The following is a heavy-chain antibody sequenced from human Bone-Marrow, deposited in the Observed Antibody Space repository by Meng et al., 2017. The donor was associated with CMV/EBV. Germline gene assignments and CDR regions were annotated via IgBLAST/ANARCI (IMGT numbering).Heavy chain of an antibody. CDR3: ARARGEQQLVILDAFDI. CDR1: GFTFSSYA. Sequence: GESLKISCAASGFTFSSYAMHWVRQAPGKGLELVAVISYDGSNKYYADSVKGRFTISRDNSKNTLYLQMNSLRAEDTAVYYCARARGEQQLVILDAFDIWGQGTMVTVSS. V-gene: IGHV3-30-3*01. CDR2: ISYDGSNK. D-gene: IGHD6-13*01. J-gene: IGHJ3*02.